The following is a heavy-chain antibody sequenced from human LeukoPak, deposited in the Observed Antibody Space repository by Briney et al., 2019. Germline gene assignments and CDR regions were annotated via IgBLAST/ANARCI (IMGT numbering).Heavy chain of an antibody. CDR3: ARGVVVAGGDY. D-gene: IGHD2-15*01. Sequence: SETLSLTCAVYGGSFSGYYWSWIRQPPGKGLEWIGEINHSGSTNYNPSLKSRVTISVDTSKNQFSLKLSSVTAADTAVYYCARGVVVAGGDYWGQGTLVTVSS. CDR1: GGSFSGYY. V-gene: IGHV4-34*01. CDR2: INHSGST. J-gene: IGHJ4*02.